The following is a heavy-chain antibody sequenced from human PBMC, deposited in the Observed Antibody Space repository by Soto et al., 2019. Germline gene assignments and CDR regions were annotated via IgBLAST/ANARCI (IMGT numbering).Heavy chain of an antibody. Sequence: QLQLQESGPGLVKPSETLSLTCTVSGGSISSSSYYWGWIRQPPGKGLEWIGSIYYSGSTYYNPSLNGRVTISVDTSKNQYSLKLSSVTAADTAVYYCARQPLYCSGGSCYPFYYYYYMDVWGKGTRVTVSS. J-gene: IGHJ6*03. CDR1: GGSISSSSYY. CDR2: IYYSGST. V-gene: IGHV4-39*01. CDR3: ARQPLYCSGGSCYPFYYYYYMDV. D-gene: IGHD2-15*01.